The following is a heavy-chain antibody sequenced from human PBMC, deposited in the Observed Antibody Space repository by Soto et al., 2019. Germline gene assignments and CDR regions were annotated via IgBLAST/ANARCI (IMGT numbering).Heavy chain of an antibody. V-gene: IGHV4-30-2*01. CDR3: ARVVVLPAIWGDYFDS. J-gene: IGHJ4*02. CDR1: GGSITSGGYS. CDR2: IYHSGST. D-gene: IGHD2-21*02. Sequence: QLQLQESGSGLVKHSQTLSLTCAVSGGSITSGGYSWSWIRKPPGKGLEWIANIYHSGSTYYNPSLDRRVTIALHKTNSQFSLDLSSFTAADTAVYYCARVVVLPAIWGDYFDSWGQGTLVTVSS.